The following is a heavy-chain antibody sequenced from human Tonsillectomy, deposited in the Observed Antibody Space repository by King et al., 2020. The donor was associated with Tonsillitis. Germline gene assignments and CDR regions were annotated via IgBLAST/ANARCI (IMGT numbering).Heavy chain of an antibody. Sequence: QLQESGPGLVKPSETLSLTCSVSAGSISSYYWSWIRQPPGKGLEWIGYIYYDGGTSYNPSLKSRVTISVDTSKNQLSLKLSSVTAADTAVYYCARDFASGSYWGLDYWGQGTLVTVSS. V-gene: IGHV4-59*01. CDR1: AGSISSYY. CDR3: ARDFASGSYWGLDY. D-gene: IGHD3-10*01. CDR2: IYYDGGT. J-gene: IGHJ4*02.